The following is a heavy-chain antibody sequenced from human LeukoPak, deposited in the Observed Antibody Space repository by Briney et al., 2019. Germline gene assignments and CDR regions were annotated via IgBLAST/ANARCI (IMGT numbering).Heavy chain of an antibody. Sequence: SVKVSCKASGGTFSSYAISWVRQAPGGGLEWMGGIIPMFGTANYAQKFQGAVTLTADESTSTAYMELSSLRSEETAVYYCARVSCSGGSCYSGYYYYMDVWGKGTTVTISS. CDR1: GGTFSSYA. V-gene: IGHV1-69*01. CDR2: IIPMFGTA. D-gene: IGHD2-15*01. CDR3: ARVSCSGGSCYSGYYYYMDV. J-gene: IGHJ6*03.